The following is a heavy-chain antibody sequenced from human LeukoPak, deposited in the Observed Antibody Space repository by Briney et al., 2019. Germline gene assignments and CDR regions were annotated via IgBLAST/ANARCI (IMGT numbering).Heavy chain of an antibody. CDR2: ISSSGSTI. V-gene: IGHV3-48*03. CDR1: GFTFSSYE. Sequence: GGSLRLSCAASGFTFSSYEMNWVRQAPGKGLEWVSYISSSGSTIYYADSVRGRFTISRDNAKNSLYLQMNSLRADDTAVYYCATGSYGDYFFDFWGQGTLVTVSS. D-gene: IGHD4-17*01. J-gene: IGHJ4*02. CDR3: ATGSYGDYFFDF.